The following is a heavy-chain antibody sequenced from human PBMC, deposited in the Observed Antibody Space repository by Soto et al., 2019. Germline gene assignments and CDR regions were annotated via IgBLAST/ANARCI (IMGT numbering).Heavy chain of an antibody. CDR1: GYSFTSYW. CDR3: ARQVTHYYYYGMDV. Sequence: PGESLKISCKGSGYSFTSYWISWVRQMPGKGLEWMGRIDPSDSYTNYSPSFQGHVTISADKSISTAYLQWSGLKASDTAMYYCARQVTHYYYYGMDVWGQGTTVTVSS. CDR2: IDPSDSYT. D-gene: IGHD4-4*01. V-gene: IGHV5-10-1*01. J-gene: IGHJ6*02.